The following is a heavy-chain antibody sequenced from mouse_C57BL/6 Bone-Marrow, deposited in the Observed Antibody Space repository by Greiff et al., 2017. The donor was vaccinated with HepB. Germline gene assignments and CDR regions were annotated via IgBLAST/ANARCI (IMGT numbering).Heavy chain of an antibody. D-gene: IGHD3-1*01. CDR2: IYPRSGNT. V-gene: IGHV1-81*01. CDR1: GYTFTSYG. CDR3: ARSGNSRGDYFDY. J-gene: IGHJ2*01. Sequence: QVQLKESGAELARPGASVKLSCKASGYTFTSYGISWVKQRTGQGLEWIGEIYPRSGNTYYNEKFKGKATLTADKSSSTAYMELRSLTSEDSAVYFCARSGNSRGDYFDYWGQGTTLTVSS.